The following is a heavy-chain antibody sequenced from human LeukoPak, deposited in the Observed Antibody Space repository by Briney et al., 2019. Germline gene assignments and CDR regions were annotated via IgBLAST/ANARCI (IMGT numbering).Heavy chain of an antibody. CDR3: ARDPLYCSGGSCYPRWFDP. CDR1: GFTFSSYS. Sequence: GGSLRLSCAASGFTFSSYSMNWVRQAPGKGLEWVSYISSSSSTIYYADSVKGRFTISRDNAKNSLYLQMNSLRAEDTAVYYCARDPLYCSGGSCYPRWFDPWGQGTLVTVSS. CDR2: ISSSSSTI. J-gene: IGHJ5*02. V-gene: IGHV3-48*04. D-gene: IGHD2-15*01.